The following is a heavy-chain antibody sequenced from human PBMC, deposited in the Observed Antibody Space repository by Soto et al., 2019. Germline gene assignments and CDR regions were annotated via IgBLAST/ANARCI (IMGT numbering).Heavy chain of an antibody. J-gene: IGHJ4*02. CDR2: ISYDGSNK. D-gene: IGHD4-17*01. Sequence: GSLRLSCAASGFTFSTYGMHWARQAPGKGLEWVAVISYDGSNKYYADSVKGRFTISRDNSKNTLYLQMNSLRAEDTAVYYCAKAHHYGDYGRYFDYWGQGTLVTAPQ. V-gene: IGHV3-30*18. CDR1: GFTFSTYG. CDR3: AKAHHYGDYGRYFDY.